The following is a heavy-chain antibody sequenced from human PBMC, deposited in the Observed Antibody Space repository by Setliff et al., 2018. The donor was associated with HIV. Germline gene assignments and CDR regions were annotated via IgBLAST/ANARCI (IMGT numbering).Heavy chain of an antibody. Sequence: TLSLTCPVSGGSMSSSSYYWGWIRQTPDKGLEWIGIIYYSGATYYNPSLTSRVTISVDTSRNQFSLKLRSVTAADTAAYYCARLGYVSGGFYKTPGPYYFDYWGQGALVTVSS. J-gene: IGHJ4*02. V-gene: IGHV4-39*01. CDR1: GGSMSSSSYY. CDR3: ARLGYVSGGFYKTPGPYYFDY. D-gene: IGHD3-10*01. CDR2: IYYSGAT.